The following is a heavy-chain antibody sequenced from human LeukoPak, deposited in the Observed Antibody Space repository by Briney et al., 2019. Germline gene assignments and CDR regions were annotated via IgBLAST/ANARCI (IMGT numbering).Heavy chain of an antibody. J-gene: IGHJ4*02. CDR1: GFTFSSYG. V-gene: IGHV3-30*02. Sequence: PGGSLRLSCATSGFTFSSYGMHWVRQAPGKGLEWVAFIRNDGSTKYFADSVKGRFTISRDNSKNTLYLQMNSLRAEDTAVYYCALFMVRGVEIDYWGQGTLVTVSS. D-gene: IGHD3-10*01. CDR3: ALFMVRGVEIDY. CDR2: IRNDGSTK.